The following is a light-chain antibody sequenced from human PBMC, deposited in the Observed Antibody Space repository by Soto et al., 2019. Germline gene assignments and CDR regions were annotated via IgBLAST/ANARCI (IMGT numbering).Light chain of an antibody. CDR2: EVS. CDR1: SRDVGGYDY. Sequence: QSVLTRPPSASGSPGQSVTISCTGTSRDVGGYDYVSWYQQHPGKAPKLMIYEVSKRPSGVPDRFSGSKSGNTASLTVSGLQAEDEADYYCSSYAGSNILVFGGGTKVTVL. J-gene: IGLJ2*01. V-gene: IGLV2-8*01. CDR3: SSYAGSNILV.